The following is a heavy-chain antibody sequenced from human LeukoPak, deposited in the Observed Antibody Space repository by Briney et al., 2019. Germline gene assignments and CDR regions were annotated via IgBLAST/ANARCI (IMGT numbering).Heavy chain of an antibody. CDR1: GFILSSFS. CDR2: VVGDTIT. J-gene: IGHJ4*02. V-gene: IGHV3-23*01. CDR3: AKDQRWESPHYLDS. Sequence: GGSLRLSCAASGFILSSFSMSWVRQVPGKGLEWVSAVVGDTITFYTDSVKGRFTISRDNSKNTLYVQMNSLRDEDTAVYYCAKDQRWESPHYLDSWGQGTLVTVSS. D-gene: IGHD1-26*01.